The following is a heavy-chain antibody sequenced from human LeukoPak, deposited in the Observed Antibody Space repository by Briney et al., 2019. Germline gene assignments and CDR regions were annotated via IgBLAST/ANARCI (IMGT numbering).Heavy chain of an antibody. CDR3: ARELGYCSSTSCRPFDP. D-gene: IGHD2-2*01. CDR2: IIPIFGTA. CDR1: GGTFSSYA. J-gene: IGHJ5*02. Sequence: SVKVSCKASGGTFSSYAISWVRQAPGQGLEWMGGIIPIFGTANYAQKFQGRVTITTDESTSTAYMELSSLRSEDTAVYYCARELGYCSSTSCRPFDPWGQGTLVTVSS. V-gene: IGHV1-69*05.